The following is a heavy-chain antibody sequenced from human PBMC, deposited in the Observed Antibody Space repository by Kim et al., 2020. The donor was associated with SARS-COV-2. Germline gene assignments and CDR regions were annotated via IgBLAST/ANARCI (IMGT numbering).Heavy chain of an antibody. CDR2: ISWDGGST. Sequence: GGSLRLSCAASGFTFNDYSMHWVRQPPGKGLEWVSLISWDGGSTHYADSVKGRFTISRDNSKNSLYLQMNSLRTEDSALYYCAKDIGPPFSVGEFAFSYYGVDVWGQGTTVTVSS. J-gene: IGHJ6*02. CDR1: GFTFNDYS. D-gene: IGHD3-10*01. V-gene: IGHV3-43*01. CDR3: AKDIGPPFSVGEFAFSYYGVDV.